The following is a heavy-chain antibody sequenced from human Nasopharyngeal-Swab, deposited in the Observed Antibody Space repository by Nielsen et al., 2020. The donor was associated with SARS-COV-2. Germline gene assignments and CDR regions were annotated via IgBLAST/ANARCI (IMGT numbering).Heavy chain of an antibody. Sequence: WIRQPPVKGLEWIGSIYYSGSTYYNPSLKSRVTISVDTSKNQFSLKLSSVTAADTAVYYCARRPNCSSTSCSYYYYYMDVWGKGTTVTVSS. D-gene: IGHD2-2*01. CDR2: IYYSGST. CDR3: ARRPNCSSTSCSYYYYYMDV. V-gene: IGHV4-39*01. J-gene: IGHJ6*03.